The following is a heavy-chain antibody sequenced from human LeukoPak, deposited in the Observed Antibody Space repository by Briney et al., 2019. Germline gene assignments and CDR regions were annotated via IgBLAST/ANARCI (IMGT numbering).Heavy chain of an antibody. Sequence: PSETLSLTCAVSDGSISNSNWWSWVRQPPGKGLEWIGEIYHSGRTNYNPSLKSRVTISVDKSKNQFSLKLSSVTAADTAVYYCARDMFDSGAAASRGGWWNWGQGTLVTVSS. CDR2: IYHSGRT. D-gene: IGHD6-25*01. CDR1: DGSISNSNW. V-gene: IGHV4-4*02. J-gene: IGHJ4*02. CDR3: ARDMFDSGAAASRGGWWN.